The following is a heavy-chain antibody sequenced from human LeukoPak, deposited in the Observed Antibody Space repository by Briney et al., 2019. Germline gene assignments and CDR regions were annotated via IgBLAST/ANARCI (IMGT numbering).Heavy chain of an antibody. CDR1: GYTFTSYY. V-gene: IGHV1-46*01. J-gene: IGHJ3*02. CDR2: INPSGGRT. Sequence: ASVKVSCKASGYTFTSYYMHWVRQAPGRGLEWMGIINPSGGRTSYTQKFQGRVTMTRDTSTSTVYMELSSLRSEDTAVYYCARDRGNGSGYYVTPGAFDIWGQGTMVTVSS. CDR3: ARDRGNGSGYYVTPGAFDI. D-gene: IGHD3-3*01.